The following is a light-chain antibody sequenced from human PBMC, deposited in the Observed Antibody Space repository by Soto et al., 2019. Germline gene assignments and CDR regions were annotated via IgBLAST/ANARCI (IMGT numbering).Light chain of an antibody. CDR2: DAS. J-gene: IGKJ2*01. Sequence: EIVLTQSPATLSLSPGERATLSCRASQSVSSYLAWYQQKPGQAPRLLIYDASNRATGIPARFSGSGSGTVFTLTISNLETEDFAVYYCQQRSNWPYTFGQGTKLEIK. V-gene: IGKV3-11*01. CDR3: QQRSNWPYT. CDR1: QSVSSY.